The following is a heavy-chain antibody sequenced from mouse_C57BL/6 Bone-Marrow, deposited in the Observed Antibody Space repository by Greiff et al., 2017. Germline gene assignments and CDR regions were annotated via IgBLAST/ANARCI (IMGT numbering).Heavy chain of an antibody. Sequence: VMLVESGAELARPGASVKLSCKASGYTFTSYGISWVKQRTGQGLEWIGEIYPRSGNTYYNEKFKGKATLTADKSSSTAYMELRSLTSEDSAVYFCARTVGPFYAMDYWGQGTSVTVSS. CDR2: IYPRSGNT. V-gene: IGHV1-81*01. CDR1: GYTFTSYG. D-gene: IGHD1-1*01. CDR3: ARTVGPFYAMDY. J-gene: IGHJ4*01.